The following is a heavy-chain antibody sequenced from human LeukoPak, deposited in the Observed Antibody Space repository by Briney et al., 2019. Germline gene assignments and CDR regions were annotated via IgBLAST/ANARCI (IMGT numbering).Heavy chain of an antibody. D-gene: IGHD1-26*01. V-gene: IGHV4-61*05. J-gene: IGHJ3*02. Sequence: SETLSLTCTVSGDSISSSSYYWGWIRQPPGKGLEWIGRIYTSGSTNYNPSLKSRVTISVDTSKNQFSLKLSSVTAADTAVYYCARKATFHAFDIWGQGTMVTVSS. CDR2: IYTSGST. CDR1: GDSISSSSYY. CDR3: ARKATFHAFDI.